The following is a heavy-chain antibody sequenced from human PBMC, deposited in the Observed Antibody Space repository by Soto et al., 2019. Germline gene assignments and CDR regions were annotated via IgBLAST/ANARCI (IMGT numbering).Heavy chain of an antibody. V-gene: IGHV1-69*13. CDR3: ARGYSSGWYWFDY. Sequence: QVQLVQSGAEVKKPGASVKVSCKASGYTFTSYAMHWVRQAPGQRLEWMGWIIPIFGTANYAQKFQGRVTITADESTSTAYMELSSLRSEDTAVYYCARGYSSGWYWFDYWGQGTLVTVSS. CDR1: GYTFTSYA. CDR2: IIPIFGTA. J-gene: IGHJ4*02. D-gene: IGHD6-19*01.